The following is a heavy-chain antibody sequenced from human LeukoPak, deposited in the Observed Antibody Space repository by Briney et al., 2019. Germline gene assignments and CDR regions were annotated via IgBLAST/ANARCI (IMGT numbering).Heavy chain of an antibody. CDR3: ARERVAVDEVFDY. D-gene: IGHD6-19*01. CDR2: IYYRGTT. Sequence: KPSETLSLTCTISGGSISSSRYYWGWIRQPPGKGLEWIGSIYYRGTTYYNPSLKSRVTISGDTSKNQFSLKLSSVTAADTAVYYCARERVAVDEVFDYWGQGTLVTVSS. CDR1: GGSISSSRYY. J-gene: IGHJ4*02. V-gene: IGHV4-39*02.